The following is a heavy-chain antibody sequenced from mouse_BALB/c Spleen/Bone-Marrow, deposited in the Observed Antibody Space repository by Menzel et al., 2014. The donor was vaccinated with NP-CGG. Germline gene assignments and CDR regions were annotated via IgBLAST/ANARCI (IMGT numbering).Heavy chain of an antibody. CDR1: GFSLTNYC. Sequence: VKLLESGPGLVAPSQSLSITCTVSGFSLTNYCISWVRQPPGKGLEWLGVIWGDGSTNYHSALISRLSISKDNSKSQVLLKLNSLQTDDTATYYCRGGPCFAYWGQGTLVTVSA. CDR2: IWGDGST. J-gene: IGHJ3*01. V-gene: IGHV2-3*01. D-gene: IGHD3-3*01. CDR3: RGGPCFAY.